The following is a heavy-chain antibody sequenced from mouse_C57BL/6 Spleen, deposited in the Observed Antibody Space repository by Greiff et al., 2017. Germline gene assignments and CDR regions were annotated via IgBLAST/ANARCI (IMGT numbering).Heavy chain of an antibody. CDR1: GYTFTTYP. J-gene: IGHJ4*01. CDR3: ARGGSRVRGAMDY. D-gene: IGHD1-1*01. Sequence: VMLVESGAELVKPGASVKMSCKASGYTFTTYPIEWMKQNHGKSLEWIGNFHPYNDDTKYNEKLKGKATLTVEKSSSTVYLELSRLTSDDSAVYYCARGGSRVRGAMDYWGQGTSVTVSS. CDR2: FHPYNDDT. V-gene: IGHV1-47*01.